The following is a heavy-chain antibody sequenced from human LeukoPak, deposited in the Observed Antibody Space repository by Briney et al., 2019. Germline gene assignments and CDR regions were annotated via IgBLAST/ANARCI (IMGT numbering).Heavy chain of an antibody. V-gene: IGHV3-23*01. CDR1: GFTFSSYA. D-gene: IGHD3-16*01. Sequence: GGSLRLSCAASGFTFSSYAMSWVRQAPGKGLEWVSAISGSGGSTYYADSVKGRFTISRDNSKNTLYLQMNSLRAEDTAVYYCARVLGEQQLLLYYFDYWGQGTLVTVSS. J-gene: IGHJ4*02. CDR3: ARVLGEQQLLLYYFDY. CDR2: ISGSGGST.